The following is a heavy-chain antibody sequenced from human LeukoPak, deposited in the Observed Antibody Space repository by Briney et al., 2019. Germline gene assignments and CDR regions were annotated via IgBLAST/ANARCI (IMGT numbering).Heavy chain of an antibody. Sequence: GESLRISCKCSGYRFTSYWISWVHQMPGKGLEWMGRIDPSDSYTNYSPSFQGHVTISADKSISTAYLQWSSLKASDTAMYYCARHIDGYSTSFDYWGQGTLVTVSS. CDR2: IDPSDSYT. D-gene: IGHD5-24*01. J-gene: IGHJ4*02. CDR1: GYRFTSYW. V-gene: IGHV5-10-1*01. CDR3: ARHIDGYSTSFDY.